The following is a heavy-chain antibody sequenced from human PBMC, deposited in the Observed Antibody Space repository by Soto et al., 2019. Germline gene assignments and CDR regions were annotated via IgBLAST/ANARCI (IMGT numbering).Heavy chain of an antibody. CDR2: TYYRSNWRH. D-gene: IGHD6-19*01. J-gene: IGHJ4*02. CDR1: GDSVSSNTAA. V-gene: IGHV6-1*01. CDR3: ARGVAGSGFDL. Sequence: SHTLSLTCAISGDSVSSNTAALNWIRSSPSRGLEWLGRTYYRSNWRHDYAVSVKSRITVNPDTSKNHFSLQLNSVTPDDTAVYYCARGVAGSGFDLWGQGTLVTVS.